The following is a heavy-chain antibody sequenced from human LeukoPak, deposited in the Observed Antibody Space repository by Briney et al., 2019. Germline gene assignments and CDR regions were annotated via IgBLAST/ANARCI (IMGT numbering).Heavy chain of an antibody. CDR1: GFTFSSYA. Sequence: GSLRLSCAASGFTFSSYAMHWVRQAPGKGLEWVAVLSYDGSNKYYADSVKGRFTISRDNSKNTLYLQMNSLRAEDTAVYYCARDPVVAATPTSGMDVWGQGTTVTVSS. CDR2: LSYDGSNK. J-gene: IGHJ6*02. CDR3: ARDPVVAATPTSGMDV. D-gene: IGHD2-15*01. V-gene: IGHV3-30-3*01.